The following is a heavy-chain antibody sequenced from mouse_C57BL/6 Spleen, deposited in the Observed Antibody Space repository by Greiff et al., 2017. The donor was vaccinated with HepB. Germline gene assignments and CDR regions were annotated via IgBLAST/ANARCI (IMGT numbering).Heavy chain of an antibody. CDR1: GYTFTSYW. CDR3: AREPHHYYGSTLDY. CDR2: IYPGSGST. D-gene: IGHD1-1*01. Sequence: QVQLQQSGAELVKPGASVKMSCKASGYTFTSYWITWVKQRPGQGLEWIGDIYPGSGSTNYNEKFKSKATLTVDTSSSTAYMQLSSLTSEDSAVYYCAREPHHYYGSTLDYWGQGTTLTVSS. J-gene: IGHJ2*01. V-gene: IGHV1-55*01.